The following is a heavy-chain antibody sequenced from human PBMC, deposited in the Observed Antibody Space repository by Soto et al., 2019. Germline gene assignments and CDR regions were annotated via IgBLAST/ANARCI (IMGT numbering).Heavy chain of an antibody. Sequence: ASVKVSCKASGGTFSSYTISWVRQAPGQGLEWKGRIIPILGIANYAQKFQGRVTITADKSTSTAYMELSSLRSEDTAVYYCAGLQGTWNYYYSMDVWGKGTTVTVSS. D-gene: IGHD4-4*01. CDR2: IIPILGIA. CDR1: GGTFSSYT. J-gene: IGHJ6*03. CDR3: AGLQGTWNYYYSMDV. V-gene: IGHV1-69*02.